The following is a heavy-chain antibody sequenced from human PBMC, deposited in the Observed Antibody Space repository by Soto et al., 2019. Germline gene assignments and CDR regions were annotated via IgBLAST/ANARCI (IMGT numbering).Heavy chain of an antibody. Sequence: GGSLRLSCAASGFTFSSYAMSWVRQAPGKGLEWVSAISGSGSTYYADSVKGRFTISSDNTKNTLYLQMNSLRADDTAVYYCAEIAAPLYYYYGMDVWGQGTTVTVSS. CDR3: AEIAAPLYYYYGMDV. D-gene: IGHD6-6*01. J-gene: IGHJ6*02. V-gene: IGHV3-23*01. CDR2: ISGSGST. CDR1: GFTFSSYA.